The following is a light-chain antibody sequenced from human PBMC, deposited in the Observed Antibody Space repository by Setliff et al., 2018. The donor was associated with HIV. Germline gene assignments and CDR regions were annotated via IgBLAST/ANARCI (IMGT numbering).Light chain of an antibody. J-gene: IGLJ2*01. Sequence: NFMLTQPHSVSESPGKTVTISCTRSSGSIASNYVQWYQQRPGSSPTTVIYEDNQRPSGVPDRFSGSIDRSSNSASLTISGLKTEDEADYYCQSYDSSNVVFGGGTQLTGL. CDR3: QSYDSSNVV. V-gene: IGLV6-57*01. CDR2: EDN. CDR1: SGSIASNY.